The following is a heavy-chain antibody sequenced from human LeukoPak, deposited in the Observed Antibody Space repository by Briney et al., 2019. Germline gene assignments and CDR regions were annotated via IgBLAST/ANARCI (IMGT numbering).Heavy chain of an antibody. J-gene: IGHJ4*02. V-gene: IGHV3-7*01. CDR3: ARARAATYNVFADY. D-gene: IGHD3-3*01. CDR1: GFTFKNYW. CDR2: INQDGRER. Sequence: PGGSLRLSCAASGFTFKNYWMSWLRQTPGKGLEWVANINQDGRERYYVDSVEGRFTVSRDNGDNSLFLQMNGLRAEDTAVFYCARARAATYNVFADYWGQGTLVTVSS.